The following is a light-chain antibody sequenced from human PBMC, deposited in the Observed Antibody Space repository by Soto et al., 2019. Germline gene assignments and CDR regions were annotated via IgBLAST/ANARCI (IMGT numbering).Light chain of an antibody. Sequence: QSALTQPPSASGSPGQSVTISCTGTSSDVGGYKYVSWYQQHPGKAPKLVIYEVNKRPSGVPDRFSGSKSDDTASLTVSGLQTEDEAVYYCSSYAGNNNYIFGTGTQLTVL. CDR2: EVN. V-gene: IGLV2-8*01. CDR3: SSYAGNNNYI. J-gene: IGLJ1*01. CDR1: SSDVGGYKY.